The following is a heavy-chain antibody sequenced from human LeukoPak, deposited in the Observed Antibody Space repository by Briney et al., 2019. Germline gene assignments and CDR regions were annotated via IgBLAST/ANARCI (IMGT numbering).Heavy chain of an antibody. CDR1: GFTFSSYG. CDR2: IRYDGSNK. J-gene: IGHJ4*02. D-gene: IGHD3-22*01. CDR3: ARFDSSGYTNFDY. V-gene: IGHV3-30*02. Sequence: GGSLRLSCAASGFTFSSYGMHWVRQAPGKGLEWVAFIRYDGSNKYYADSVKGRFTISRDNSKNTLYLQMNSLRDEDTTVYYCARFDSSGYTNFDYWGQGTLVTVSS.